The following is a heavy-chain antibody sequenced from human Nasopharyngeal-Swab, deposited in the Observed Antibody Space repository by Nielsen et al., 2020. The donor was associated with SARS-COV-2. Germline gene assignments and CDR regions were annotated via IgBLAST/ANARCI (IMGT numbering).Heavy chain of an antibody. D-gene: IGHD3-3*01. J-gene: IGHJ6*03. V-gene: IGHV4-39*07. Sequence: SETLSLTCTVSGGSISSSSYYWGWIRQPPGKGLEWIGSIYYSGSTYYNPSLKSRVTISVDTSKNQFSLKLSSVTAADTAVYYCARAGDFWSGWSANYYMDVWAKGPRSPSP. CDR1: GGSISSSSYY. CDR2: IYYSGST. CDR3: ARAGDFWSGWSANYYMDV.